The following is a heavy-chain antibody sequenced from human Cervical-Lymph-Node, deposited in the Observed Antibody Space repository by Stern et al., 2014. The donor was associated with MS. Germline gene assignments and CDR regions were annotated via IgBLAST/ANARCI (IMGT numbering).Heavy chain of an antibody. D-gene: IGHD3-22*01. Sequence: VQLVESGGGVVQPGGSLRLSCAASGFTFSSYGMHWVRQAPGKGLEWVAVIWYDGSNKYYADSVKGRFTISRDNSKNTLYLQMNSLRAEDTAVYYCARGLGTYDSSGYWVFDYWGQGTLVTVSS. J-gene: IGHJ4*02. CDR1: GFTFSSYG. V-gene: IGHV3-33*01. CDR3: ARGLGTYDSSGYWVFDY. CDR2: IWYDGSNK.